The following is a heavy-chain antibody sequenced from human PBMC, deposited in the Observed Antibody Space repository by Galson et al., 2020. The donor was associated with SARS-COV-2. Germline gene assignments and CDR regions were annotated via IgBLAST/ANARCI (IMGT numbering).Heavy chain of an antibody. CDR2: IFSGGST. V-gene: IGHV3-53*04. CDR1: GFTVTNNY. Sequence: SGGSLTLSCAASGFTVTNNYMNWVRHAPGKGLEWVSVIFSGGSTYYADSVKRRFTISIHSSENTLYLQMDSLGAYDTAVYFCARDLRHAFDIWGPGTMVTVSS. CDR3: ARDLRHAFDI. J-gene: IGHJ3*02.